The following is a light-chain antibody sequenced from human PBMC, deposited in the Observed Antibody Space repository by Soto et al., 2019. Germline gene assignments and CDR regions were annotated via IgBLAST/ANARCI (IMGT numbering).Light chain of an antibody. Sequence: DIQLTQSPSFLSASVGDRVTVSCRASQDISTSLAWFQQKAGKVPQLLVYPASTLQDGVPSRFSGSGSRTYFTLTINNLQAEDFATYYCQHIRTYPFSFGQGTKLDIK. V-gene: IGKV1-9*01. CDR1: QDISTS. J-gene: IGKJ2*03. CDR2: PAS. CDR3: QHIRTYPFS.